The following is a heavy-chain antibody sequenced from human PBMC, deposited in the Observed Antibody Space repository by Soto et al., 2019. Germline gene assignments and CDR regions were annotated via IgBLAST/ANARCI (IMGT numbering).Heavy chain of an antibody. D-gene: IGHD6-6*01. Sequence: ASVKVSCKASGYSFRNYGISWVRQAPGRGLEWMGWINPDNGITNSARWLQGRVTMTTDTSTRTAYMELKSLTSDDTAVYYCARGSFSSSSSWFDPWGRGTLVTVSS. CDR2: INPDNGIT. V-gene: IGHV1-18*01. J-gene: IGHJ5*02. CDR1: GYSFRNYG. CDR3: ARGSFSSSSSWFDP.